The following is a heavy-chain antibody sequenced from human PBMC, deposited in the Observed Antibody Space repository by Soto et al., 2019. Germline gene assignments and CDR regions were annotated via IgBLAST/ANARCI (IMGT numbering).Heavy chain of an antibody. V-gene: IGHV1-3*01. J-gene: IGHJ4*02. CDR3: ARGYCSSTSCQYYFDY. CDR1: GYTFSGYA. D-gene: IGHD2-2*01. CDR2: INGGNGDT. Sequence: QVQLVQSGTEVKKPGASVKVSCKASGYTFSGYAIHWVRQAPGQRLEWMGWINGGNGDTKYSQKFQGRVTITRDTSASTAYMDLTSLGPEDTAVYHCARGYCSSTSCQYYFDYWGQGTLVTVSS.